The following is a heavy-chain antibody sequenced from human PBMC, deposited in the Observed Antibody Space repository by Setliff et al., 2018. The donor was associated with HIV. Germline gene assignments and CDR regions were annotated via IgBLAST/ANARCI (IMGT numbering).Heavy chain of an antibody. V-gene: IGHV4-39*07. CDR2: MYYSGST. Sequence: SETLSLTCTVSGGSISSTSYYWGWIRQSTGKGLEWIGSMYYSGSTNYNPSLKSRVTISVDTSKNQFSLKLRSVTAADTAVYYCARRGMIVVVFDYWGQGTLVTVSS. D-gene: IGHD3-22*01. J-gene: IGHJ4*02. CDR3: ARRGMIVVVFDY. CDR1: GGSISSTSYY.